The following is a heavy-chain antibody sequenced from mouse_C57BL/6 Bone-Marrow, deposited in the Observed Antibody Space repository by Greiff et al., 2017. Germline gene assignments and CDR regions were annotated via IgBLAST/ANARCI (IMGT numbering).Heavy chain of an antibody. CDR3: ARSYSNYLLAY. J-gene: IGHJ3*01. D-gene: IGHD2-5*01. V-gene: IGHV1-55*01. CDR2: IYPGSGST. Sequence: QVQLQQPGAELVKPGASVKMSCKASGYTFTSYWITWVKQRPGQGLEWIGDIYPGSGSTNYNEKFKSKATLTVDTSSSTAYMQPSSLTSEDPAVYYCARSYSNYLLAYWGQGTLVTVSA. CDR1: GYTFTSYW.